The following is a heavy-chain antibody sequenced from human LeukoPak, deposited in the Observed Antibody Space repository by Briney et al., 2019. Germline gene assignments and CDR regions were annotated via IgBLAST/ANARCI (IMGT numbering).Heavy chain of an antibody. CDR3: AGEDFWSGYPYYYYYYMDV. J-gene: IGHJ6*03. V-gene: IGHV4-61*02. D-gene: IGHD3-3*01. CDR1: GGSISSGSYY. Sequence: SQNLSLTCTVSGGSISSGSYYWSWIRQPAGKGLEWIGRIYTSGSTNYNPSLKSRVTISVDTSKNQFSLKLSPVTAADTAVYYCAGEDFWSGYPYYYYYYMDVWGKGTTVTVSS. CDR2: IYTSGST.